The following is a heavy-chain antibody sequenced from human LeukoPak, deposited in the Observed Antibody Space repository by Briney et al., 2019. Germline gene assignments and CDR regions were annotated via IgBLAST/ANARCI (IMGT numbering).Heavy chain of an antibody. CDR3: ARDFGYCSSTSCPRAFDI. V-gene: IGHV1-69*13. J-gene: IGHJ3*02. CDR2: IIPIFGTA. D-gene: IGHD2-2*01. Sequence: SVKVSCKASGGTFSSYAISWVRQAPGQGLEWMGGIIPIFGTANSAQKFQGRVTITADESTSTAYMELSSLRSEDTAVYYCARDFGYCSSTSCPRAFDIWGQGTMVTVSS. CDR1: GGTFSSYA.